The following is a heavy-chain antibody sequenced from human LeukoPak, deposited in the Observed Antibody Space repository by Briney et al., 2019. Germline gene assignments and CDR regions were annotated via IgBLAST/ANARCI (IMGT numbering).Heavy chain of an antibody. CDR2: INSDGSEG. V-gene: IGHV3-7*03. CDR3: ARSSYSSSSSV. Sequence: GGSLRLSCAVSGFTFSGFWMSWSRQAPGKGLEWVASINSDGSEGYYADVVKGRFTISRDNAENSLYLQINSLRAEDTAVYYCARSSYSSSSSVWGQGAMVTVSS. D-gene: IGHD6-6*01. J-gene: IGHJ3*01. CDR1: GFTFSGFW.